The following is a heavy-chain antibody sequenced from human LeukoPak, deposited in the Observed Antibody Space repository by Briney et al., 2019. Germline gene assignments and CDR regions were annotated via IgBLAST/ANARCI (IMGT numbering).Heavy chain of an antibody. D-gene: IGHD3-10*01. CDR1: GYTLTELS. CDR2: FDPEDGET. CDR3: ATKIELLWFGELLYGGYFDY. V-gene: IGHV1-24*01. Sequence: GASVKVSCKVSGYTLTELSMHWVRQAPGKGLEWMGGFDPEDGETIYAQKFQGRATMTEDTSTDTAYMELSSLRSEDTAVYYCATKIELLWFGELLYGGYFDYWGQGTLVTVSS. J-gene: IGHJ4*02.